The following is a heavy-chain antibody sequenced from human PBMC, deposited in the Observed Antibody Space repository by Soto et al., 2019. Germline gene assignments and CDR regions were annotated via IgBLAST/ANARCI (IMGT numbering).Heavy chain of an antibody. Sequence: EVQLVQSGAEVKKSGESLKISCKASGYSFTNYWILWVRQMPGKGLEWMGIIFPADSDTRYSPSFQGQVTISADKSTNTAYLQWSSLKASDTAIYYGARRGRWPKYYFDYWGQGSLVTVSS. CDR2: IFPADSDT. J-gene: IGHJ4*02. D-gene: IGHD2-15*01. CDR1: GYSFTNYW. CDR3: ARRGRWPKYYFDY. V-gene: IGHV5-51*03.